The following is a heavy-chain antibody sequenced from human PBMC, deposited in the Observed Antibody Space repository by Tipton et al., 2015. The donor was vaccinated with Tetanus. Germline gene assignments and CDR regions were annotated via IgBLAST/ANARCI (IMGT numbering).Heavy chain of an antibody. CDR1: GGSISSYY. Sequence: TLSLTCTVSGGSISSYYWTWIRQPPGRGLEWIGYVHYSGSTNYSPSLRSRVTLSVDTPKNQLSLKLSSVTAADTAVYYCARIGWLQQNKPAFDIWGQGTVVTVSS. J-gene: IGHJ3*02. CDR3: ARIGWLQQNKPAFDI. CDR2: VHYSGST. V-gene: IGHV4-59*01. D-gene: IGHD6-19*01.